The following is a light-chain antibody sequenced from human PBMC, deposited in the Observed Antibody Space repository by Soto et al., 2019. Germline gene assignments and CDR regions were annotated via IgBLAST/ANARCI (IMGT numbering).Light chain of an antibody. Sequence: DIQMTQSPSSLSASVGDRVTITCRASQSISNYLNWYQRKPGKAPEFLIYAASSLQSGVPSRFSGSGSGTDFTRTISSLQHEDFATYYSQQSYSTPLTFCGGTKLEMK. J-gene: IGKJ4*01. V-gene: IGKV1-39*01. CDR3: QQSYSTPLT. CDR1: QSISNY. CDR2: AAS.